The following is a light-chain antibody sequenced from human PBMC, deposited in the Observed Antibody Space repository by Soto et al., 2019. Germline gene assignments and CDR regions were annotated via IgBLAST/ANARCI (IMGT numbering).Light chain of an antibody. CDR3: QQSYRAHTN. J-gene: IGKJ4*01. V-gene: IGKV1-39*01. Sequence: DIQMTQSPSSLSASVGDRVTITCRAGQSIRTYLSWYQQKPGKAPKLLIYGASTLQSGVPSRFSVSGSGTDFSLTISSLQPEDFAPYFCQQSYRAHTNFGGGTKVEIK. CDR1: QSIRTY. CDR2: GAS.